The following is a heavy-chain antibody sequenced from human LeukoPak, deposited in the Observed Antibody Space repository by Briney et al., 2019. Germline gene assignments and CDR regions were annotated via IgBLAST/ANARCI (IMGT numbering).Heavy chain of an antibody. V-gene: IGHV3-23*01. CDR1: GFTFSSYA. Sequence: GGSLRLSCAASGFTFSSYAMSWVRQAPGKGLEWVSAISGSGGSTYYADSVKGRFTISRDNSKNTLYLQMNSLRAEDTAVYYCAKTFYDIVTGYLYYFDYWGQGTLVTVSS. J-gene: IGHJ4*02. CDR2: ISGSGGST. D-gene: IGHD3-9*01. CDR3: AKTFYDIVTGYLYYFDY.